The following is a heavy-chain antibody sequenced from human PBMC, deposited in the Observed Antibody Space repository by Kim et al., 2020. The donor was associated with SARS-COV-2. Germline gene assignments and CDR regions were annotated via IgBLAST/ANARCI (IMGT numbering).Heavy chain of an antibody. CDR3: ARGKRRSYGHSSGRYKGDAFDI. D-gene: IGHD6-19*01. CDR2: INHSGST. V-gene: IGHV4-34*01. CDR1: GGSFSGYY. Sequence: SETLSLTCAVYGGSFSGYYWSWIRQPPGKGLEWIGEINHSGSTNYNPSLKSRVTISVDTSKNQFSLKLSSVTAADTAVYYCARGKRRSYGHSSGRYKGDAFDIWGQGTMVTVSS. J-gene: IGHJ3*02.